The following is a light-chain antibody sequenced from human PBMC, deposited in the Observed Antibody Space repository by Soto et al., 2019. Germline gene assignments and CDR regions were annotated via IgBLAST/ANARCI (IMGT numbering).Light chain of an antibody. V-gene: IGKV3-20*01. CDR3: QQYDRSPWT. Sequence: EIALTQSPGTLSLSPGERATHACRASQSVSSSDLAWYQQKPGPAPRLLICGASSRATGIPDRFSASGSGTDFTLTISRLEPEDFAVYYCQQYDRSPWTFGQGTKVEIK. CDR1: QSVSSSD. J-gene: IGKJ1*01. CDR2: GAS.